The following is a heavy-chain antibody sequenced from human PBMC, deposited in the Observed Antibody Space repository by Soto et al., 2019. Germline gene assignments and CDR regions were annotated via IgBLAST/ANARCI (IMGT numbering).Heavy chain of an antibody. CDR1: GDSISNGGSY. CDR3: ARAPETPTIVGVVPPYFFIP. J-gene: IGHJ5*02. CDR2: IFYSGSF. Sequence: SETLSLTCTVSGDSISNGGSYWSWIRQRPGKGLEWMGYIFYSGSFYYTPSLRGRVMMSADTSKNQFYLRLSSVTAADTAVYYCARAPETPTIVGVVPPYFFIPWGQGPLITVP. D-gene: IGHD3-3*01. V-gene: IGHV4-31*03.